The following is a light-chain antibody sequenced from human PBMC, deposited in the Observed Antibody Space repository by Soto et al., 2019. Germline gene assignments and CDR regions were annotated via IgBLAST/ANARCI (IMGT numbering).Light chain of an antibody. V-gene: IGLV2-14*01. CDR1: SSDVGSYNY. J-gene: IGLJ2*01. CDR3: SSYTNPNPVL. Sequence: QSALTQPASVSGSPGQSITISCTGTSSDVGSYNYVSWYQHHPGKAPKVIIYEVTNRPSGISNRFSGSKSGNTAYLTISGLQAEDEADYYCSSYTNPNPVLFAGGTKLTVL. CDR2: EVT.